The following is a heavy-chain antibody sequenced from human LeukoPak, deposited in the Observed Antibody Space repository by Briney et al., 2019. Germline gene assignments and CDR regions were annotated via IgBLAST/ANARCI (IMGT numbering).Heavy chain of an antibody. CDR1: GFTFSSYA. CDR2: ISYDGSNK. V-gene: IGHV3-30*04. CDR3: AELGITMIGGV. Sequence: GGSLRLSCAASGFTFSSYAMHWVRQAPGKGLEWVAVISYDGSNKYYADSVKGRFTISRDNSKNTLYLQMNSLRAEDTAVYYCAELGITMIGGVWGKGTTVTVSS. D-gene: IGHD3-10*02. J-gene: IGHJ6*04.